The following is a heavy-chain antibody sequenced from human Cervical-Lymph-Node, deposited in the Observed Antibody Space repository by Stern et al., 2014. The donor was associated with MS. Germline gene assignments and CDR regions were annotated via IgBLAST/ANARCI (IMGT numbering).Heavy chain of an antibody. CDR3: GRDVGFREDY. J-gene: IGHJ4*02. V-gene: IGHV3-74*01. Sequence: EMQLVESGGALVQPGGSLRLSCAASGFTFSNSWMHWVRQTPEKGLVWVAKIDPDGSLASYADSVKGRFTISRDNTRNTLYLQMNSLRAEDTAVYYCGRDVGFREDYWGQGILVAVSS. D-gene: IGHD3-3*01. CDR1: GFTFSNSW. CDR2: IDPDGSLA.